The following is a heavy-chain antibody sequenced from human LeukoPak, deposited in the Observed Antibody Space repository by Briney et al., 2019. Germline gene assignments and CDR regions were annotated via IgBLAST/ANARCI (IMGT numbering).Heavy chain of an antibody. CDR1: GFTFSNYA. V-gene: IGHV3-23*01. Sequence: GGSLRLSCAASGFTFSNYAMNWVRQVPGKGLEWVSVITGRGSSTHYSDSVKGRFTISRDNSKNTLYLQMSSLRVEDTGIYYCAKEDSGGTVEYWGQGTLVPVSS. D-gene: IGHD4-23*01. CDR2: ITGRGSST. CDR3: AKEDSGGTVEY. J-gene: IGHJ4*02.